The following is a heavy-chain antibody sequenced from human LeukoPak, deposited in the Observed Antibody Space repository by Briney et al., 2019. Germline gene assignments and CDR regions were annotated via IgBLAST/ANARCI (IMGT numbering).Heavy chain of an antibody. V-gene: IGHV1-69*10. J-gene: IGHJ3*02. CDR3: ARTLKIAAAVTAFDI. Sequence: ASVNVSCKASGGTFSSYAISWVRQAPGQGLEWMGGIIPILGIANYAQKFQGRVTITADKSTSTAYMELSSLRSEDTAVYYCARTLKIAAAVTAFDIWGQGTMVTVSS. CDR2: IIPILGIA. D-gene: IGHD6-13*01. CDR1: GGTFSSYA.